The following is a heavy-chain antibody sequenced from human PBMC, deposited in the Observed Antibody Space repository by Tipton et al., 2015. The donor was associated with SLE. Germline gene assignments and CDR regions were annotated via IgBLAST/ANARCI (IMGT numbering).Heavy chain of an antibody. D-gene: IGHD2-21*02. CDR2: GDYSGST. CDR1: GGSISSYF. V-gene: IGHV4-59*01. Sequence: LRLSCTVSGGSISSYFWSWIRQPPGKGLEWLGYGDYSGSTNYNPSLKSRVTMSVDLSQNQFSLNLTSMTAADTAVYYVARGTRVSATKLWGQSSLVAVSS. J-gene: IGHJ4*02. CDR3: ARGTRVSATKL.